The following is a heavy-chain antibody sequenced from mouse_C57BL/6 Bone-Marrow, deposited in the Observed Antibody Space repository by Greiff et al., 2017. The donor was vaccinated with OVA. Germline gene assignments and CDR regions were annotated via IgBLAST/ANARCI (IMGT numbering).Heavy chain of an antibody. J-gene: IGHJ2*01. D-gene: IGHD1-1*01. CDR3: ARDPPYGSLFDY. V-gene: IGHV5-4*01. CDR1: GFTFSSYA. CDR2: ISDGGSYT. Sequence: EVNVVESGGGLVKPGGSLKLSCAASGFTFSSYAMSWVRQTPEQRLEWVATISDGGSYTYYPDNVKGRFTISRDNTKNNLYLQMSHLKSEDAAMYYCARDPPYGSLFDYWGQGTTLTVSS.